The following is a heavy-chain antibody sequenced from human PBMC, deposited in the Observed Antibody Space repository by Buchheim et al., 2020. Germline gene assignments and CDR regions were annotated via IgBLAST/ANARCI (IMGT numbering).Heavy chain of an antibody. CDR1: GFTFSSYA. V-gene: IGHV3-30*04. CDR3: ARDEGHSTGVQAH. CDR2: ISYDGSNK. J-gene: IGHJ4*02. Sequence: QVQLVESGGGVVQPGRSLRLSCAASGFTFSSYAMHWVRQAPGKGLEWVAVISYDGSNKYYADSVKGRFTISRDNSKNTLYLQMNSLRAEDTAVYYCARDEGHSTGVQAHWGQGTL. D-gene: IGHD1-1*01.